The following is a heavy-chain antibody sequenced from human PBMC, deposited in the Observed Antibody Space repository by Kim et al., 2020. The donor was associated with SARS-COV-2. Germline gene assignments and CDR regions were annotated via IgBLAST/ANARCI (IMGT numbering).Heavy chain of an antibody. D-gene: IGHD1-1*01. J-gene: IGHJ3*02. CDR3: TRIPGTTAASWDAVD. CDR1: GFTFSGSA. V-gene: IGHV3-73*01. CDR2: IRSKANSYAT. Sequence: GGSLRLSCAASGFTFSGSAMHLVRQASGKGLEWVGRIRSKANSYATTYTASVKGRVTISRDDSKSTAYLQRNSLKTEYTAVYYCTRIPGTTAASWDAVD.